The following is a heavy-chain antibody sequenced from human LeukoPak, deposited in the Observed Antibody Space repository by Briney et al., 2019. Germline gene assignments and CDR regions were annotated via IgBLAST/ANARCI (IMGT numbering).Heavy chain of an antibody. V-gene: IGHV3-15*07. CDR1: GFTFNTYT. CDR2: IKPKTDGETT. D-gene: IGHD2-21*01. J-gene: IGHJ4*02. CDR3: ITPLPYSAQ. Sequence: GGSLRLSCAASGFTFNTYTMNWVRQAPGKGLEWVGRIKPKTDGETTEYAAPVKDRFSISRDDSKGMMYLQMNSLKTEDTAVYYCITPLPYSAQGGQGTLVTVSS.